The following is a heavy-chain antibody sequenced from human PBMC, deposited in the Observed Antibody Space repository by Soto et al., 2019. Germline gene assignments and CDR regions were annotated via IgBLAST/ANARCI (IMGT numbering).Heavy chain of an antibody. J-gene: IGHJ3*02. CDR3: ARTGGVMATVIGRAFDI. V-gene: IGHV1-69*01. CDR1: GGTFSSYA. D-gene: IGHD5-18*01. Sequence: QVQLVQSGAEVKKPGSSVKVSCKASGGTFSSYAISWVRQAPGQGLEWMGGIIPIFGTANYAQKFQGRVTITADESTSTAYMELSSLRSEDTAVYYCARTGGVMATVIGRAFDIWGQGTMVTVSS. CDR2: IIPIFGTA.